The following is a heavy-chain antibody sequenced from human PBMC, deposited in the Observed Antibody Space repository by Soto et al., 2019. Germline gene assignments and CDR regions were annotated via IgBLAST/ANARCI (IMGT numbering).Heavy chain of an antibody. V-gene: IGHV1-69*01. J-gene: IGHJ4*02. CDR1: GATFSSFA. Sequence: QVQLLQSGAEVKKPGSSVKVSCKASGATFSSFAFSWVRQAPGQGLEWMGVIIPIFDKISYAQKFKGRVTITADESTRTAYMELNSLTSDDTAVYYCASPLKWSGYYIAFDYWGQGTLVIVSS. D-gene: IGHD3-3*01. CDR3: ASPLKWSGYYIAFDY. CDR2: IIPIFDKI.